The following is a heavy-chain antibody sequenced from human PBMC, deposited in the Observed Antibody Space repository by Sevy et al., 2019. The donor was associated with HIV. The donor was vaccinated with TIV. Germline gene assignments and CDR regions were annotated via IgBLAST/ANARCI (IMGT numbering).Heavy chain of an antibody. Sequence: ASVKVSCKASGYTFTDYYIHWVRQAPGQGLEWMGWINPKSGGTNYAQTFHGRVTMTMETSISTAYMELSRLRSDDTAVYYCARVVEPAGIDPYYYGVDVWGPGATVTVSS. V-gene: IGHV1-2*02. CDR3: ARVVEPAGIDPYYYGVDV. CDR2: INPKSGGT. D-gene: IGHD2-2*02. J-gene: IGHJ6*02. CDR1: GYTFTDYY.